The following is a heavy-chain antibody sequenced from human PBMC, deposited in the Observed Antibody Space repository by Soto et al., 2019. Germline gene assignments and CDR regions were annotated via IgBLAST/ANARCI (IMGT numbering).Heavy chain of an antibody. V-gene: IGHV4-38-2*01. CDR2: IYHSGST. CDR1: GYSISSCYY. Sequence: PSETLSLTCAVSGYSISSCYYWGWIRQPPGKGLEWIGTIYHSGSTYYNPSLKSRVTISVDTSKNQFSLKLSSVTAADTAVYYCARALYCSGGSCSPLRGMDVWGQGTTVTVS. CDR3: ARALYCSGGSCSPLRGMDV. J-gene: IGHJ6*02. D-gene: IGHD2-15*01.